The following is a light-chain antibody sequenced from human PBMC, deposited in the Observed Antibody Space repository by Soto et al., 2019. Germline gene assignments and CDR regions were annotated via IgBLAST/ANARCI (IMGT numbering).Light chain of an antibody. CDR1: QSVSSY. CDR3: QQRSNWPPTWT. CDR2: DAS. V-gene: IGKV3-11*01. Sequence: EIVWTQSPATLSLSPGERATLSCRASQSVSSYLAWYQQKTGQAPRLLIYDASNRATGIPARFSGSGSGTDFTLTISSLEPEDFAVYYCQQRSNWPPTWTFGQGTKVDIK. J-gene: IGKJ1*01.